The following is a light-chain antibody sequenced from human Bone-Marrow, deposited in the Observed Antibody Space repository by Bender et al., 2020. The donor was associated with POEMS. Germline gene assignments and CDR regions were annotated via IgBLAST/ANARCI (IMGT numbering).Light chain of an antibody. V-gene: IGLV2-11*01. CDR1: SSDVGGYNY. Sequence: QSALTQPRSVSGSPGQSVTISCTGTSSDVGGYNYVSWYQQHPGTAPKLMIYDVSNRPPGVPDRFSGSKSGNTASLTISGLQAEDEADYYCCSYAGSYTWVFGGGTELTVL. CDR2: DVS. J-gene: IGLJ3*02. CDR3: CSYAGSYTWV.